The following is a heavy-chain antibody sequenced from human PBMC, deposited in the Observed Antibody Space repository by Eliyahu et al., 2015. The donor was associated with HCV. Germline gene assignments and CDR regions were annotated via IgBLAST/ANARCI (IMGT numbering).Heavy chain of an antibody. J-gene: IGHJ5*02. CDR2: IFSNDEK. V-gene: IGHV2-26*01. CDR1: GFXLSNARMX. CDR3: ARXMGCTNGVCYRVAWFDP. D-gene: IGHD2-8*01. Sequence: QVTLKESGPVLVKPTETLTLTCTVSGFXLSNARMXVSWIRQPPGKALEWLAHIFSNDEKSYSTSLKSRLTISKDTSKSQVVLTMTNMDPVDTATYYCARXMGCTNGVCYRVAWFDPWGQGTLVTVSS.